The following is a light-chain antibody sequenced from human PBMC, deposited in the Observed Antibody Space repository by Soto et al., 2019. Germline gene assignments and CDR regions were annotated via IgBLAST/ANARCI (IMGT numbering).Light chain of an antibody. J-gene: IGLJ2*01. CDR2: DVS. Sequence: QSALTQPASVSGSPGQSITISCTGTSSDVGGYSYVSWYQHHPGKAPKLMIYDVSNRPSGVSNRFSGSKSGNTASLTISGLQAEDEADYYCSSYTSSSSVIFGGGTKLTVL. V-gene: IGLV2-14*03. CDR3: SSYTSSSSVI. CDR1: SSDVGGYSY.